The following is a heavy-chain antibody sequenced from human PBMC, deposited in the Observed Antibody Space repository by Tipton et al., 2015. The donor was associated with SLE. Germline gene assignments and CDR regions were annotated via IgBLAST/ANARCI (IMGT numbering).Heavy chain of an antibody. J-gene: IGHJ3*02. CDR2: ISYDGSNK. Sequence: SLRLSCAASGFTFSSYGMHWVRQAPGKGLEWVAVISYDGSNKYYADSVKGRFTISRDNSKNTLYLQMNSLRAEDTAVYYCAKVSQKGGYTFGGVIVSAFGIWGQGTMVIVSS. V-gene: IGHV3-30*18. CDR3: AKVSQKGGYTFGGVIVSAFGI. CDR1: GFTFSSYG. D-gene: IGHD3-16*02.